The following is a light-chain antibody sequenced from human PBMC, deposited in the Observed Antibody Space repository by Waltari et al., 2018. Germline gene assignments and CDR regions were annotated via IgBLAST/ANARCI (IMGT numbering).Light chain of an antibody. Sequence: EIVLTQSPGTLSLSPGERATLSCRASQSVSTSYLAWYQQKPGQAPRLLLDGTSSRAAGIPDRFSGSGSGTDFTLTISRLEPEDFAVYYCQQYGSSSFTFGQGTKLEIK. CDR1: QSVSTSY. J-gene: IGKJ2*01. CDR2: GTS. CDR3: QQYGSSSFT. V-gene: IGKV3-20*01.